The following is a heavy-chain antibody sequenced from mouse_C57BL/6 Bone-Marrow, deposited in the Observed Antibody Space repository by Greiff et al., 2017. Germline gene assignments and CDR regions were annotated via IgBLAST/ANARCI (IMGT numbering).Heavy chain of an antibody. CDR3: ARGELLRFAY. CDR2: IDPSDSYT. CDR1: GYTFISYW. V-gene: IGHV1-59*01. Sequence: QVQLKEPGAELVRPGTSVKLSCKASGYTFISYWMHWVKQRPGQGLEWIGVIDPSDSYTNYNQKFKGKATLTVDTSSSTAYMQLSSLTSEDSAVYYCARGELLRFAYWGQGTLVTVSA. J-gene: IGHJ3*01. D-gene: IGHD2-12*01.